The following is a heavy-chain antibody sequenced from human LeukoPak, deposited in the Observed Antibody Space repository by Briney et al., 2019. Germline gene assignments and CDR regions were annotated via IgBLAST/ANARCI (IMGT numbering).Heavy chain of an antibody. CDR2: INTKTGTP. CDR1: GYTFTSYA. V-gene: IGHV7-4-1*02. CDR3: AGEYPGIATAGTPESHFDY. J-gene: IGHJ4*02. D-gene: IGHD6-13*01. Sequence: ASVTVSCKASGYTFTSYAMNWVRQAPGQGLEWMGWINTKTGTPTYAQGFTGRFVFSLDTSVSTAYLQISSLKAEDTAVYYCAGEYPGIATAGTPESHFDYWGQGTLVTVSS.